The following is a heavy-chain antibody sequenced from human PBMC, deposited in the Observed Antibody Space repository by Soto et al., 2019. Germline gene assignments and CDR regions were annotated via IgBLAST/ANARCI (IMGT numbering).Heavy chain of an antibody. D-gene: IGHD3-10*01. J-gene: IGHJ3*01. CDR2: IYPADSDT. CDR1: GYNFAIYW. V-gene: IGHV5-51*01. Sequence: GESLKISCKGSGYNFAIYWIGWVRQMPGKGLEWIGIIYPADSDTRYSPSFQGQVTFSADKSINTAYLQWSSLKASDTAMYYCAKRKDYGSDDTFDVWGQGTMVTVSS. CDR3: AKRKDYGSDDTFDV.